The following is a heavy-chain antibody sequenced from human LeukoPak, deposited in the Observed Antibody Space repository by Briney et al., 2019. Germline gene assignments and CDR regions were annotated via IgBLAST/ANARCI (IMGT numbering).Heavy chain of an antibody. CDR2: IYRSGST. CDR1: GYSISSGYY. V-gene: IGHV4-38-2*01. J-gene: IGHJ3*02. CDR3: ARXXXXXXXXXXDX. Sequence: SETLSLTCVVSGYSISSGYYWGWIRQPPGKGLEWIGSIYRSGSTYYNPSLKSRVTISVDTSKNQFSLKLSSVTAADTAMYYCARXXXXXXXXXXDXWGXXTMVAVSS.